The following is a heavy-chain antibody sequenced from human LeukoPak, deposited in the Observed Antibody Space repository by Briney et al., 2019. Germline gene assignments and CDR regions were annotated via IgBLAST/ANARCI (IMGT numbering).Heavy chain of an antibody. CDR1: GGSFSGYY. Sequence: SETLSLTCAVYGGSFSGYYWSWIRQPPGKGLEWIGEINHTGSTNYNPSLKSRVTISVDTSKNQFSLKLSSVTAADTAVYYCARSRDGYNYVGYYFDYWDQGTLVTVSS. CDR3: ARSRDGYNYVGYYFDY. V-gene: IGHV4-34*01. D-gene: IGHD5-24*01. CDR2: INHTGST. J-gene: IGHJ4*02.